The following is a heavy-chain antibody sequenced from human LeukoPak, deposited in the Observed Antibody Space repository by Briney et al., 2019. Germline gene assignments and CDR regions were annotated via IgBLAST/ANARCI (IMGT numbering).Heavy chain of an antibody. CDR1: GYTFTSYY. D-gene: IGHD5-24*01. CDR3: ARGGPGVDGYNYAFDI. CDR2: INPSGGST. J-gene: IGHJ3*02. V-gene: IGHV1-46*01. Sequence: GASVKVSCKASGYTFTSYYIHWVRQAPGQGLEWMGIINPSGGSTSYAQKFQGRVTLTRDMSTNTVSMELSSLRSEDTAVYYCARGGPGVDGYNYAFDIWGQGTRVTVSS.